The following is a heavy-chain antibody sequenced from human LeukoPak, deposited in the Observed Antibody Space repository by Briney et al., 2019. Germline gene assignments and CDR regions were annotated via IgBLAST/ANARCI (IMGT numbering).Heavy chain of an antibody. D-gene: IGHD3-10*01. J-gene: IGHJ4*02. Sequence: SSETLSLTCTVSGGSISSGDYYWSWIRQPPGKGLEWIGYIYYSGSTNYNPSLKSRVTISVDTSKNQFSLKLSSVTAADTAVYYCASSSRGSGSWGQGTLVTVSS. CDR2: IYYSGST. CDR3: ASSSRGSGS. CDR1: GGSISSGDYY. V-gene: IGHV4-61*08.